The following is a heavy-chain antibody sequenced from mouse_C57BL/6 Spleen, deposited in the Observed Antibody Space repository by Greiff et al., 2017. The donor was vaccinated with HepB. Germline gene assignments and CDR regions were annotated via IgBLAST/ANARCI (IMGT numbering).Heavy chain of an antibody. J-gene: IGHJ1*03. CDR2: IYPGDGDT. V-gene: IGHV1-80*01. CDR3: ARPGSLPKGYFDV. D-gene: IGHD6-2*01. CDR1: GYAFSSYW. Sequence: QVQLQQSGAELVKPGASVKISCKASGYAFSSYWMNWVKQRPGKGLEWIGQIYPGDGDTNYNGKFKGKATLTADKSSSTAYMQLSSLTSEESAVYFCARPGSLPKGYFDVWGTGTTVTVSS.